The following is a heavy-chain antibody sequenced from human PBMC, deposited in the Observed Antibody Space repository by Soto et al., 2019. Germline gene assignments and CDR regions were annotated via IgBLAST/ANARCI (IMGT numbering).Heavy chain of an antibody. CDR2: INPRDGTT. Sequence: QVQLVQSGTEVKKPGAAVKVSCKASRYTFTSYNIHWVRQAPGQRLEWMGVINPRDGTTNYAQSFQGGVTLTRDTSTSTVYMDLTSLSSEDTAVYYCARDLQPYHSSGYDPGYWGQGTLVSVSS. V-gene: IGHV1-46*01. CDR3: ARDLQPYHSSGYDPGY. J-gene: IGHJ4*02. CDR1: RYTFTSYN. D-gene: IGHD3-22*01.